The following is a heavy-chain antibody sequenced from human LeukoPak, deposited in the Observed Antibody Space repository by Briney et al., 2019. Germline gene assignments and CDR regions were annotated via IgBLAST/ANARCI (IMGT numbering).Heavy chain of an antibody. V-gene: IGHV4-30-2*01. CDR3: VRDGDAAYVWGSYRYGWFDT. D-gene: IGHD3-16*02. CDR1: GGSISSGGYY. Sequence: PSQTLSLTCTVSGGSISSGGYYWSWIRQPPGKGLEWIGDIYHSGSTYYNPSLKSRVTISVDRSKNQFSLKLSSVTAADTAVYYCVRDGDAAYVWGSYRYGWFDTWGQGTLVTVSS. CDR2: IYHSGST. J-gene: IGHJ5*02.